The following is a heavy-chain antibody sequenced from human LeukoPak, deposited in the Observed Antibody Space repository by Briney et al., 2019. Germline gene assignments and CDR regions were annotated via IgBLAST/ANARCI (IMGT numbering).Heavy chain of an antibody. J-gene: IGHJ3*02. D-gene: IGHD6-19*01. CDR1: GYSFTSYW. CDR3: ASPTLAVAGTGAFDI. V-gene: IGHV5-51*01. CDR2: IYPGDSDT. Sequence: GESLKISCKGSGYSFTSYWIGWVRHMPGKGLEWMGIIYPGDSDTRYSPSFQGQVTISADKSISTAYLQWSSLKASDTAMYYCASPTLAVAGTGAFDIWGQGTMVTVSS.